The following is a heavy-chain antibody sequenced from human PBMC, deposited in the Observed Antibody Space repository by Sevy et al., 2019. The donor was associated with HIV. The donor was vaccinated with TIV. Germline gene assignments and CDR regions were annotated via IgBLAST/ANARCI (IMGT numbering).Heavy chain of an antibody. CDR2: IRSKANSYAT. CDR3: TTPGEALLYYYGMDV. CDR1: GFTFSGSA. J-gene: IGHJ6*02. V-gene: IGHV3-73*01. Sequence: GGSLRLSCAASGFTFSGSAMHWVRQASGKGLEWVGRIRSKANSYATAYAASVKGRFTISRDDSKNTAYLQMNSLKTEDTAVYYCTTPGEALLYYYGMDVWGQGTTVTVS. D-gene: IGHD7-27*01.